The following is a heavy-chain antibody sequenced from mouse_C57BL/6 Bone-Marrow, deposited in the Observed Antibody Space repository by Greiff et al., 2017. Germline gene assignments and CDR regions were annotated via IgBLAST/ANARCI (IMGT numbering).Heavy chain of an antibody. Sequence: EVQLLQSGGGLVKPGASLKLSCAASGFTFSDYGMHWVRQAPGQGLEWVAYISRGSSTIYYADTVKGRFTLSRDNDTYTLFLPMTSLRSEDSAMYYCARNYYGSSNWGQGTLVTVSA. D-gene: IGHD1-1*01. CDR3: ARNYYGSSN. CDR2: ISRGSSTI. CDR1: GFTFSDYG. J-gene: IGHJ3*01. V-gene: IGHV5-17*01.